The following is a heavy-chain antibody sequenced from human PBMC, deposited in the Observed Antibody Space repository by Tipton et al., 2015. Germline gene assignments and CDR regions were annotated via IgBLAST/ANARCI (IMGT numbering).Heavy chain of an antibody. D-gene: IGHD5-18*01. V-gene: IGHV4-59*01. CDR2: IDYSGST. Sequence: TLSLTCTVSGDSISSNYWSWIRQPPGKGLEWVGYIDYSGSTNYNPSLKSRVTISLDTPNNQFSLKLYSVTAADTAVYYCATPLDIPMVTGWFDPWGQGTLVTVSS. CDR1: GDSISSNY. J-gene: IGHJ5*02. CDR3: ATPLDIPMVTGWFDP.